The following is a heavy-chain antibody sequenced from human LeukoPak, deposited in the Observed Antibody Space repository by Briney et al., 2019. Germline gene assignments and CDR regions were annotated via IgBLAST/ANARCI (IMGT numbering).Heavy chain of an antibody. CDR3: ARGGGLDV. CDR2: INHNGNVN. CDR1: GFTISSYR. J-gene: IGHJ6*02. D-gene: IGHD3-16*01. Sequence: GGSLRLSCVASGFTISSYRMNWARQAPGKGLEWVASINHNGNVNYYVDSVKGRFTISRDNAKNSLYLQMSNLRAEDTAVYFCARGGGLDVWGQGATVTVSS. V-gene: IGHV3-7*03.